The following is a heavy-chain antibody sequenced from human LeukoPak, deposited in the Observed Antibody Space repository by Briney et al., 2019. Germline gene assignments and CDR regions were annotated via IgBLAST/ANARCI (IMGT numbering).Heavy chain of an antibody. D-gene: IGHD2-21*01. CDR3: AGRKIPRYFYGMDV. Sequence: SGTLSLTCAVSGGAFSGYYRSWIRQPPGKGLEWIVGINHSGGTNSNPSPKSRVTISVYTPTKHCSLKLCAMTAAYTAVYYWAGRKIPRYFYGMDVWGKGTTVTVSS. CDR1: GGAFSGYY. CDR2: INHSGGT. J-gene: IGHJ6*04. V-gene: IGHV4-34*01.